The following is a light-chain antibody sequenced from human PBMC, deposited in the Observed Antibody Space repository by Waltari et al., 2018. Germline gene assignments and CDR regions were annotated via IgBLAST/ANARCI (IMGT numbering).Light chain of an antibody. Sequence: SYELTQPPSESVPPGQTARITCSGDALPKQYTYWYQQKPGQAPVLVMYRDTERPPGIPGRFSGASSGTTVTLTLSGVQAEDEADFYCQSADSSGTYVLFGGGTKLTVL. CDR1: ALPKQY. CDR3: QSADSSGTYVL. V-gene: IGLV3-25*03. CDR2: RDT. J-gene: IGLJ2*01.